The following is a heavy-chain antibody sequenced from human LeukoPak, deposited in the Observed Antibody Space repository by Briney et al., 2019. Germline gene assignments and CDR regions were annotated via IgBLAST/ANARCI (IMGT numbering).Heavy chain of an antibody. D-gene: IGHD6-19*01. Sequence: PSKTLSLTCTVSGGSISSGSYYWSWIRQPAGKGLEWIGRIYTSGSTNCNPSLKSRVTISVDTSKNQFSLKLNSVTAADTAVYYCARDKQWQTRWGAYYYYMDVWGKGTTVTISS. J-gene: IGHJ6*03. CDR3: ARDKQWQTRWGAYYYYMDV. CDR1: GGSISSGSYY. CDR2: IYTSGST. V-gene: IGHV4-61*02.